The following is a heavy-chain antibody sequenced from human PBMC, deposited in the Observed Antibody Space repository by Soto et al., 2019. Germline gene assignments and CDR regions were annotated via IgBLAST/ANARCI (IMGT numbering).Heavy chain of an antibody. Sequence: GGSLRLSCAASGFTFSSYAMSWVRPAPGKGLEWVSAISGSGGSTYYADSVKGRFTISRDNSKNTLYLQMNSLRAEDTAVYYCAKEIGVVVPAAGQFDYWGQGTLVTVSS. CDR3: AKEIGVVVPAAGQFDY. J-gene: IGHJ4*02. CDR1: GFTFSSYA. D-gene: IGHD2-2*01. V-gene: IGHV3-23*01. CDR2: ISGSGGST.